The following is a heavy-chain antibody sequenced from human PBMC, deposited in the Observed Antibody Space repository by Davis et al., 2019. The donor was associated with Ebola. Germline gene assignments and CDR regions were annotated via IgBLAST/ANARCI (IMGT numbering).Heavy chain of an antibody. V-gene: IGHV3-7*01. CDR1: GFTFSSHW. Sequence: PGGSLRLSCAGSGFTFSSHWMSWVRQTPGKGPEWVANIKFDGGERHYVDSVKGRFTISRDNAKNSLYLQMNSLRDEDTAVYHCARERCGGGSCYRIFDHWGQGTLVTVSS. CDR2: IKFDGGER. J-gene: IGHJ4*02. CDR3: ARERCGGGSCYRIFDH. D-gene: IGHD2-15*01.